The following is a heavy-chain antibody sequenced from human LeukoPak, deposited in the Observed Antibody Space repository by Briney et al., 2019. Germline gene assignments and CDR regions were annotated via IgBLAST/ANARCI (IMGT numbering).Heavy chain of an antibody. D-gene: IGHD6-6*01. Sequence: GGSLRLSCAASGFTFSSYSMNWVRQAPGKGLEWVANIKQDGSEKYYVDSVKGRFTISRDNAKNSLYLQMNSLRAEDTAVYYCARDPSTSSPHFHMDVWGKGTTVTVSS. CDR2: IKQDGSEK. CDR3: ARDPSTSSPHFHMDV. V-gene: IGHV3-7*01. CDR1: GFTFSSYS. J-gene: IGHJ6*03.